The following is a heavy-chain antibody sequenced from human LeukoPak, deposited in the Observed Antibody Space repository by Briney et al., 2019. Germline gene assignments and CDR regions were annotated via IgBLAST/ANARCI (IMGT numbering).Heavy chain of an antibody. J-gene: IGHJ4*02. CDR1: GFSLSTSGMC. D-gene: IGHD5-24*01. Sequence: SGPALVKSTQTLTLTCTFSGFSLSTSGMCVSWIRQPPGKALEWLARIDWDDDKYYSTSLKTRLTISKDTSKNQVVLTMTNMDPADTATYYCVRTPRDGYRRTFDYWGQGTLVTVSS. CDR3: VRTPRDGYRRTFDY. V-gene: IGHV2-70*11. CDR2: IDWDDDK.